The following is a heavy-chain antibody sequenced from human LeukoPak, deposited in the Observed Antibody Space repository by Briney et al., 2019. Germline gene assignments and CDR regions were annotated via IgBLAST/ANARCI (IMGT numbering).Heavy chain of an antibody. J-gene: IGHJ4*02. CDR2: IYSGGTT. D-gene: IGHD5-18*01. Sequence: GGSLRLSCAPSGFTVSTNCMTWVRKAPGKGPEWVSTIYSGGTTYYADSVMGRFTISRQNSRNTLYLQMNSLRAEDTAVYYCARVDTVMAYYFDLWGQGTLVIVSS. CDR3: ARVDTVMAYYFDL. V-gene: IGHV3-53*04. CDR1: GFTVSTNC.